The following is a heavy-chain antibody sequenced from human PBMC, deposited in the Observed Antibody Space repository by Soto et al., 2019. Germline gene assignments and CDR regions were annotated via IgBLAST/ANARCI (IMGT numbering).Heavy chain of an antibody. CDR3: AREEYKYDLGALDI. Sequence: QVQLVESGGGVVQPGRSLRLSCVASGFSFRTYAMQWVRQAPGKGLEWVAVVSYDGGTRFYADSVRGRFTISRDNSKSTLYLDIHSLTIEDTAVYYWAREEYKYDLGALDIWGRGALVAVSS. J-gene: IGHJ4*02. CDR1: GFSFRTYA. CDR2: VSYDGGTR. V-gene: IGHV3-30-3*01. D-gene: IGHD3-16*01.